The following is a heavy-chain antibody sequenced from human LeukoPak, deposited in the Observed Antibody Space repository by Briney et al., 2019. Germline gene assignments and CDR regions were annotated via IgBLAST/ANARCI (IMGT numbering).Heavy chain of an antibody. Sequence: SETLSVTCTVSGASISNSYWSWIRQPPGKGLEWIGYIYYTGSTNYNPSLKSRVTISVDRSKNQFSLKLSSVTAADTAVYYCARDRPGYFDLWGRGTLVTVSS. CDR1: GASISNSY. CDR2: IYYTGST. CDR3: ARDRPGYFDL. V-gene: IGHV4-59*12. J-gene: IGHJ2*01.